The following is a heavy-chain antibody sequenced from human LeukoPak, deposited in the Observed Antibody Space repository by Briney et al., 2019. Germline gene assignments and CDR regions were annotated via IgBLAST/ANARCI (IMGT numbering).Heavy chain of an antibody. CDR1: GGSISSHY. Sequence: SETLSLTCTVSGGSISSHYWSWIRQTPGKGLEWIGYIYSSGNRIYNPSLKSRVTMSLDTSKNQFSLKLISVTAADTAVYYCAKSIAGTHDGFDIWGQGTTVTVSS. J-gene: IGHJ3*02. D-gene: IGHD2-21*01. CDR3: AKSIAGTHDGFDI. CDR2: IYSSGNR. V-gene: IGHV4-59*11.